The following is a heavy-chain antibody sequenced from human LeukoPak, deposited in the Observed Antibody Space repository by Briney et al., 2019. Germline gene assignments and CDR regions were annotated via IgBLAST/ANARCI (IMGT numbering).Heavy chain of an antibody. CDR1: GGSISNYN. Sequence: SETLSLTCTVSGGSISNYNWSWIRQPAGKGLEWIGRISTSGSPNYNPSLKSRVTLSVDTSKNQFPLKLTSVTAADTAVYYCARGSGWFFSNFYGMDIWGQGTTVTVSS. CDR2: ISTSGSP. D-gene: IGHD6-19*01. CDR3: ARGSGWFFSNFYGMDI. J-gene: IGHJ6*02. V-gene: IGHV4-4*07.